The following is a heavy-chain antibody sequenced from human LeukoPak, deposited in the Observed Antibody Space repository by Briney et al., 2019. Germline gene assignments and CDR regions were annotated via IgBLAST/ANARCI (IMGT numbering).Heavy chain of an antibody. Sequence: GGSLRLSCAASGFTLSHFWMSWVRQAPGKGLEWVAYIKKTGGETYYMDSVEGRFTITRDNSRDSVFLHMYGLRAEDTAVYFCARENGYCSGANCYSYFDSWGQGTLVTVSS. CDR2: IKKTGGET. J-gene: IGHJ4*02. D-gene: IGHD2-15*01. CDR3: ARENGYCSGANCYSYFDS. CDR1: GFTLSHFW. V-gene: IGHV3-7*01.